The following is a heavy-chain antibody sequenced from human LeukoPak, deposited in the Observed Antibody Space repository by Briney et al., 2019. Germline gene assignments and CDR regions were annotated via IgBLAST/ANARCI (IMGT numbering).Heavy chain of an antibody. CDR1: GYTFTGYY. CDR3: ASDPPYTSSSAW. J-gene: IGHJ4*02. D-gene: IGHD2-2*01. Sequence: ASVKVSCKASGYTFTGYYMHWVRQAPGQGLEWMGRINPNSGGTNYAQMFQERVTLTWDVSTSAAYMVLSSLRSEDTAIYYCASDPPYTSSSAWWGQGTLVTVSS. V-gene: IGHV1-2*06. CDR2: INPNSGGT.